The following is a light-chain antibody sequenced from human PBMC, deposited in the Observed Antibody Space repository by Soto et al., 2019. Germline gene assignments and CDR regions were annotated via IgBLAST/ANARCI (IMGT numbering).Light chain of an antibody. J-gene: IGKJ1*01. CDR2: GAS. CDR1: QTVTRNY. CDR3: QHYVDSPLT. V-gene: IGKV3-20*01. Sequence: EIVLTQSPGTLSLSPGERATLSCSASQTVTRNYLAWYQQKPGQAPRLLIYGASIRATGIPDRFSGSGSVTDFSLTISSLEPEDFAVYFCQHYVDSPLTFGQGTKVEVK.